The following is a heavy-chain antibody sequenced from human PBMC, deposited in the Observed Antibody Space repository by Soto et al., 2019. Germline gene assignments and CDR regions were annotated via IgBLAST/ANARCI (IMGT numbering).Heavy chain of an antibody. V-gene: IGHV3-30*03. CDR3: ATPKGYALYYGMDV. J-gene: IGHJ6*02. CDR2: ISYDGSNK. Sequence: QVQLVESGGGVVQPGRSLRLSCAASGFTFSSYGMHWVRQAPGKGLEWVAVISYDGSNKYYADSVKGRFTISRDNSKNTLYLQMNSLRAEDTAVYYSATPKGYALYYGMDVWCQGTTVTVSS. D-gene: IGHD2-2*01. CDR1: GFTFSSYG.